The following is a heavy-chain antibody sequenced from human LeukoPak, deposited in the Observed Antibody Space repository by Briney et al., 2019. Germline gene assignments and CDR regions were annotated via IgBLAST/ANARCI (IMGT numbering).Heavy chain of an antibody. V-gene: IGHV3-30*18. CDR1: GFTFSSYG. CDR2: ISYDGSNK. J-gene: IGHJ4*02. CDR3: AKDPSIVVAGNYCDY. D-gene: IGHD6-19*01. Sequence: GGSLRLSCAASGFTFSSYGMHWVRQAPGKGLEWVAVISYDGSNKYYADSVKGRFTISRDNSKNTLYLQMNSLRAEDTAVYYCAKDPSIVVAGNYCDYWGQGTLVTVSS.